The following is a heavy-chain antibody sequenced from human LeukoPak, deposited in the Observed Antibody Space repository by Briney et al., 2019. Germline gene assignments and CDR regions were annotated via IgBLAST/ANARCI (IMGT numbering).Heavy chain of an antibody. CDR1: GFTFSDHY. Sequence: AGGSLRLSCAASGFTFSDHYMDWVRQTPGKGLEWVGRSRNKANSYTTEYAASVKGRFIISRDDSKNSLFLQMNSLKTDDTAVYYCTRASLSGSYFFYWGQGALVTVSS. V-gene: IGHV3-72*01. D-gene: IGHD1-26*01. CDR3: TRASLSGSYFFY. CDR2: SRNKANSYTT. J-gene: IGHJ4*02.